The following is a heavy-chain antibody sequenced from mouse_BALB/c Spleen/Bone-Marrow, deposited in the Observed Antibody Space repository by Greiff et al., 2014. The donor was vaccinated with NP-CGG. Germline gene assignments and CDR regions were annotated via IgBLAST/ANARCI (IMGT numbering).Heavy chain of an antibody. Sequence: QLQQSGAELVKPGASVKLSCTASGFNIKDTYMHWVKQRPEQGLEWIGRIDPANGNTKYDPKFQGKATITADTSSNTAYLQLSSLTSEDTAVYYCASYYYGSCSFAYWGQGTLVTVSA. D-gene: IGHD1-1*01. J-gene: IGHJ3*01. V-gene: IGHV14-3*02. CDR1: GFNIKDTY. CDR2: IDPANGNT. CDR3: ASYYYGSCSFAY.